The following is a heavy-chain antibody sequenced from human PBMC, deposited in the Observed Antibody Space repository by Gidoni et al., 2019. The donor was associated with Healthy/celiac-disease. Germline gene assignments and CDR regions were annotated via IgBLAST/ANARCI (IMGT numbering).Heavy chain of an antibody. J-gene: IGHJ4*02. CDR2: ISGSGGST. CDR3: AKVVAGATYFDY. V-gene: IGHV3-23*01. D-gene: IGHD1-26*01. CDR1: GFTFSSYA. Sequence: EVQLLESGGGLVQPGGSLRLSCAASGFTFSSYAMSWVRQAPGKGLEWVSAISGSGGSTYYADSVKGRFTISRDKSKNTLYLQMNSLRAEDTAVYYCAKVVAGATYFDYWGQGTLVTVSS.